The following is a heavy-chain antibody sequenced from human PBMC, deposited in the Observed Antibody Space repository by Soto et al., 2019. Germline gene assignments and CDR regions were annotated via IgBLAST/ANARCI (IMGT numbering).Heavy chain of an antibody. CDR2: IYHSGST. CDR3: ASSGWYPLSWFDP. V-gene: IGHV4-4*02. J-gene: IGHJ5*02. D-gene: IGHD6-19*01. CDR1: GGSISSSNW. Sequence: SETLSLTCAVSGGSISSSNWWSWVRHPPGKGLEWIGEIYHSGSTNYNPSLKSRVTISVDKSKNQFSLKLSSVTAADTAVYYCASSGWYPLSWFDPWGQGTLVTVSS.